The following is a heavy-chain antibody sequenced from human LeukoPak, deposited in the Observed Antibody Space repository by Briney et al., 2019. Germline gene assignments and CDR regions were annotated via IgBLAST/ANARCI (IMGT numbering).Heavy chain of an antibody. D-gene: IGHD3-22*01. V-gene: IGHV3-23*01. CDR1: GFTFASFA. J-gene: IGHJ5*02. Sequence: GGFLRLSCAASGFTFASFAMTWVRQAPGKGLEWVSTISGDDDRTYYADSVQGRFTISRDYSRNTVYLQMNSLRTEDTARYYCAKGPKINSGYHPASWGQGTLVSVSS. CDR2: ISGDDDRT. CDR3: AKGPKINSGYHPAS.